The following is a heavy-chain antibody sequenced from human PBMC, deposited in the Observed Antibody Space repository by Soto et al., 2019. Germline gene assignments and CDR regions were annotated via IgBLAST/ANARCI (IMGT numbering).Heavy chain of an antibody. CDR2: ISVSGGST. J-gene: IGHJ5*02. V-gene: IGHV3-23*01. D-gene: IGHD3-10*01. CDR1: GITFSSSA. CDR3: ANSAMVRGGGWFDP. Sequence: VQLLESGGGLVQPGGSLRLSCAASGITFSSSAMSWVRQAPGKGLEWVSDISVSGGSTYYADSVKGRFTISRDNSKNTLYLQMNSLRSEDTAVYYCANSAMVRGGGWFDPWGQGTLVTVSS.